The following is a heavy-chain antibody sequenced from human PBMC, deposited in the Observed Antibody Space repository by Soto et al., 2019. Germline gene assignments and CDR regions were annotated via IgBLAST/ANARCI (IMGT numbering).Heavy chain of an antibody. Sequence: EVQLLESGGGLVQPGGSLRLSCAASGFTFSTYAMSWVRQAPGKGLEWVSVISGSGGTTYYADSVKGRFTISRDNSKNTLYLQRDSLRAEDTAVYYCAENKGSGWAYYFDYWGQGTLVTVSS. V-gene: IGHV3-23*01. CDR1: GFTFSTYA. CDR3: AENKGSGWAYYFDY. CDR2: ISGSGGTT. J-gene: IGHJ4*02. D-gene: IGHD6-19*01.